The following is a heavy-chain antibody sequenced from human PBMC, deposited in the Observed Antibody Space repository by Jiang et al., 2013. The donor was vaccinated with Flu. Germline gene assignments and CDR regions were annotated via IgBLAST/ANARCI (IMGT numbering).Heavy chain of an antibody. V-gene: IGHV4-34*01. CDR3: ARGRPSYYGSGLSAFDI. Sequence: LLKPSETLSLTCAVYGGSFSGYYWSWIRQPPGKGLEWIGEINHSGSTNYNPSLKSRVTISVDTSKNQFSLKLSSVTAADTAVYYCARGRPSYYGSGLSAFDIWGQGTMVTVSS. J-gene: IGHJ3*02. CDR1: GGSFSGYY. CDR2: INHSGST. D-gene: IGHD3-10*01.